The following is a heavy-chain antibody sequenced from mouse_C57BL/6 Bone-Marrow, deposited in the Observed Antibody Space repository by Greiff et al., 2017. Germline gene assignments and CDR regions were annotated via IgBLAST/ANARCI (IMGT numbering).Heavy chain of an antibody. CDR2: IHPNSGSN. D-gene: IGHD1-1*01. CDR3: ARDITTVVADV. Sequence: QVHVKQSGAELVKPGASVKLSCKASGYTFTSYWMHWVKQRPGQGLEWIGMIHPNSGSNNYNEKFKSKATLTVDKSSSTAYMQLSSLTSEDSAVYYCARDITTVVADVWGTGTTVTVSS. V-gene: IGHV1-64*01. CDR1: GYTFTSYW. J-gene: IGHJ1*03.